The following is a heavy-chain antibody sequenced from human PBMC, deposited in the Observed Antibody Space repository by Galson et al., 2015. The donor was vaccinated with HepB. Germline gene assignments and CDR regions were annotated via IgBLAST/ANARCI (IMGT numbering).Heavy chain of an antibody. V-gene: IGHV1-46*03. Sequence: SVKVSCKASGDTFTSYYIQWVRQAPGQGLEWMGIINPYGGRTNYAQKFKDRVTMTSDTSTSTVYTELSSLRSEDTAVYFCAYGSQYYYYAMDVWGQGTTVIVSS. CDR2: INPYGGRT. CDR3: AYGSQYYYYAMDV. CDR1: GDTFTSYY. J-gene: IGHJ6*02. D-gene: IGHD3-10*01.